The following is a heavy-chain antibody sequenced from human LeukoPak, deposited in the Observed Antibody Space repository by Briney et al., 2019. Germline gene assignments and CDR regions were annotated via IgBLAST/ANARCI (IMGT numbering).Heavy chain of an antibody. CDR1: GFTFCIYA. CDR3: AKDGGVGYCTNGVCYVDY. D-gene: IGHD2-8*01. CDR2: ISGSGGST. J-gene: IGHJ4*02. V-gene: IGHV3-23*01. Sequence: GGSLRLSCAASGFTFCIYAMSWVRQAPGKGLEWVSAISGSGGSTYYADSVKGRFTISRDNSKNTLYLQMNSLRAEDTAVYYCAKDGGVGYCTNGVCYVDYWGQGTLVTVSS.